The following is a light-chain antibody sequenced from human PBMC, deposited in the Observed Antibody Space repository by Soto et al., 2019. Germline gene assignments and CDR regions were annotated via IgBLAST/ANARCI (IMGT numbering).Light chain of an antibody. CDR1: QGISNY. V-gene: IGKV1-17*03. CDR3: QQYNSYRT. CDR2: DAS. J-gene: IGKJ1*01. Sequence: DIQMTQSPSAMSASVGDRVTITCRASQGISNYLAWYQQKPGKAPKLLIYDASSLESGVPSRLSGSGSGTEFPLTISSMKPDDFATYYCQQYNSYRTFGQGTKVDIK.